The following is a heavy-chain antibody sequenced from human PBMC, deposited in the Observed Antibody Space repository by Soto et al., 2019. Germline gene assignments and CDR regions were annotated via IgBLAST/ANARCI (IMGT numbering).Heavy chain of an antibody. Sequence: GGSLRLSCAASGFTFRNNVLSWVRQAPGKGLDWVSGITGSGRDTYYADSVKGRFTISRDNSKNMVFLQMNSLRAEDTALYYCAKNGLDNSPSAIDSWGPGALVTVSS. J-gene: IGHJ4*02. CDR1: GFTFRNNV. CDR3: AKNGLDNSPSAIDS. V-gene: IGHV3-23*01. CDR2: ITGSGRDT. D-gene: IGHD2-8*01.